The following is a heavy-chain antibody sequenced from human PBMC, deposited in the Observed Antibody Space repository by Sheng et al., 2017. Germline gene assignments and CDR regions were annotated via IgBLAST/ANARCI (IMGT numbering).Heavy chain of an antibody. Sequence: EVQLVESGGGLVQPGGSLRLSCAASGFTFSSYEMNWVRQAPGKGLEWVSYISSSGSTIYYADSVKGRFTISRDNAKNSLYLQMNSLRAEDTAVYYCATSGGILHFHAFDIWGQGTMVTVSS. J-gene: IGHJ3*02. CDR2: ISSSGSTI. CDR3: ATSGGILHFHAFDI. D-gene: IGHD1-26*01. V-gene: IGHV3-48*03. CDR1: GFTFSSYE.